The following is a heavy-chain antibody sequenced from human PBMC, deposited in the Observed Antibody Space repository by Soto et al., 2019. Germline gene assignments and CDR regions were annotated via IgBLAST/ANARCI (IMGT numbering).Heavy chain of an antibody. CDR3: VRGPSSVVSGYFDY. J-gene: IGHJ4*02. D-gene: IGHD2-21*01. V-gene: IGHV4-30-4*01. Sequence: QVHLQESGPGLVKPSQTLSLTCTVSGGALISGEYYWSWIRQSPGKSLEWIGYIYYTGSTYYNPSLKSRVFMSVDTSRNQFSLRLSSVTAADTAMYYCVRGPSSVVSGYFDYWGQGTLVTVSS. CDR1: GGALISGEYY. CDR2: IYYTGST.